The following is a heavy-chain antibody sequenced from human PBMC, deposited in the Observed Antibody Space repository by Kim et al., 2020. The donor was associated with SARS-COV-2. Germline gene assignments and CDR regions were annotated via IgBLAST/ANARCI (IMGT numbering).Heavy chain of an antibody. CDR2: ISGSGGST. J-gene: IGHJ4*02. V-gene: IGHV3-23*01. D-gene: IGHD2-21*02. CDR1: GFTFSSYA. CDR3: AKVGIVVVTAIPRYFDY. Sequence: GGSLRLSCAASGFTFSSYAMSWVRQAPGKGLEWVSAISGSGGSTYYADSVKGRFTISRDNSKNTLYLQMNSLRAEDTAVYYCAKVGIVVVTAIPRYFDYWGQGTLVTVSS.